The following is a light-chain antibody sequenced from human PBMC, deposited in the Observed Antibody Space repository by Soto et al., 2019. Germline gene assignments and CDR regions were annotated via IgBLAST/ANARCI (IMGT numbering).Light chain of an antibody. CDR3: QQFNSYPLT. V-gene: IGKV1-9*01. CDR1: QGIASS. J-gene: IGKJ4*01. Sequence: DIHLTQSPSFLSASVGDRGTITCRASQGIASSLAWYQQKAGKAPKLLIYAASTLESGVPSRFSGSGSGTEFTLTISSLQTEDFAIYYCQQFNSYPLTFGGGTKVEIK. CDR2: AAS.